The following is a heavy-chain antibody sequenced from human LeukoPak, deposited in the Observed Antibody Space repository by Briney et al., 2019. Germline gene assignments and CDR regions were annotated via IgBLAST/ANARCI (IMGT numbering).Heavy chain of an antibody. J-gene: IGHJ4*02. V-gene: IGHV1-2*02. CDR3: ARVAGAKPRTYYFDY. CDR2: INPNSGGT. CDR1: GYTFTGYY. D-gene: IGHD7-27*01. Sequence: ASVKVPCKASGYTFTGYYMHWVRQAPGQGLEWMGWINPNSGGTNYAQKFQGRVTMTRDTSISTAYMELSRLRSDDTAVYYCARVAGAKPRTYYFDYWGQGTLVTVSS.